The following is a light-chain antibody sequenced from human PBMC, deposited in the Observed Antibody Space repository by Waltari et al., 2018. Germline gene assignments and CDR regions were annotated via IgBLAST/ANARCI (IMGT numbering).Light chain of an antibody. Sequence: QSVLTQPPSASGAPGQRVTISCSGGNSNIGSNYLFWYQQLPGTAPKLLIYRNDQRPSGVPDRFSGSKSGTSASLAITGLRSEDEAEYYCAAWYDSLNSRVFGGGTKLTVL. CDR1: NSNIGSNY. CDR2: RND. J-gene: IGLJ3*02. V-gene: IGLV1-47*01. CDR3: AAWYDSLNSRV.